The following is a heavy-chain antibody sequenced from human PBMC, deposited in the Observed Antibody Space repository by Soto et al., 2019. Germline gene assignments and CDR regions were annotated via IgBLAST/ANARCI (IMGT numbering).Heavy chain of an antibody. J-gene: IGHJ4*02. CDR1: GYSITTGFT. D-gene: IGHD2-2*01. Sequence: PSETLSLTCAVSGYSITTGFTWAWIRQPPGKGLEWIGSIYHSGSTYYNLSLKSRVTISSDASKNQISLKLSSVTAADTALYYCARDWCTGFYQLDSWGQGTLVTVPS. CDR3: ARDWCTGFYQLDS. V-gene: IGHV4-38-2*02. CDR2: IYHSGST.